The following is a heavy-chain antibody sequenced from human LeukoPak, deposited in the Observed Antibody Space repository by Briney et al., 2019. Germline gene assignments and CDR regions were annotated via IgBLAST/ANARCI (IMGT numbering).Heavy chain of an antibody. J-gene: IGHJ4*02. CDR2: IHYSGST. D-gene: IGHD5-18*01. Sequence: SETLSLTCTVSGGSISTYYWSWIRQPPGHGLEWIGFIHYSGSTKYNPSLTSRVTISVDTSKNQFSLTLSSVTAADTAVYYCAREYSYGYSYYFDYWGQGTLVTVSS. CDR1: GGSISTYY. CDR3: AREYSYGYSYYFDY. V-gene: IGHV4-59*01.